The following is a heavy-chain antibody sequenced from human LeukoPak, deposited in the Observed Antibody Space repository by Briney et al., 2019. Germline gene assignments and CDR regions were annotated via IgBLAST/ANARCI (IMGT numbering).Heavy chain of an antibody. CDR1: GVSISIGSYY. Sequence: SETLSLTCTVSGVSISIGSYYWGWIRQPPGQGLEWIGSIYYSGSTSYHPSFKSRVTISVDTSKNQFSLKLSSVSAADTAVYYCARPGRDCRGGSCYYDHFYYMDVWGRGTTITVSS. CDR3: ARPGRDCRGGSCYYDHFYYMDV. D-gene: IGHD2-15*01. V-gene: IGHV4-39*01. J-gene: IGHJ6*03. CDR2: IYYSGST.